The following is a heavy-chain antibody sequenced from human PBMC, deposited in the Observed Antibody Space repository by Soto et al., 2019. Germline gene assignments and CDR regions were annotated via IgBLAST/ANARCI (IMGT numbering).Heavy chain of an antibody. D-gene: IGHD2-21*02. CDR1: GYTFTGYY. CDR2: INPNSGGT. Sequence: GASVKVSCKASGYTFTGYYMHWVRQAPGQGLEWMGWINPNSGGTNYAQKFQGRVTMTRDTSISTAYMELSRLRSDDTAVYYCARTDGFRGYYGMDVWGQGTTVTVSS. CDR3: ARTDGFRGYYGMDV. J-gene: IGHJ6*02. V-gene: IGHV1-2*02.